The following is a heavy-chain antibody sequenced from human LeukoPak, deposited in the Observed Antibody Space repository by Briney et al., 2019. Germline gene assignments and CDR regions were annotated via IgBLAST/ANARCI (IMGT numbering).Heavy chain of an antibody. D-gene: IGHD5-24*01. CDR3: VRPGRRDGYKDAFDI. CDR2: IYPGDSDT. V-gene: IGHV5-51*01. CDR1: GYSFTSYW. J-gene: IGHJ3*02. Sequence: GESLKISCKGSGYSFTSYWIGWVRQMPGKGLEWMGIIYPGDSDTRYSPSFQGQVTISADKSISTAYLQWSSLKASDTAMYYCVRPGRRDGYKDAFDIWGQGTMVTVSS.